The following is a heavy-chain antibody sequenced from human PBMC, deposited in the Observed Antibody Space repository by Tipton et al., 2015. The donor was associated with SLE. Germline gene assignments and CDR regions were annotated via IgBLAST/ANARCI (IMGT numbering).Heavy chain of an antibody. J-gene: IGHJ4*02. CDR2: ISSSGSTI. D-gene: IGHD4-23*01. CDR1: GFTFSSYE. Sequence: SLRLSCAASGFTFSSYEMNWVRQAPGKGLEWVSYISSSGSTIYYAASVKGRFTISRDNAKNSLYLQMNSLRVEDTAVYYCARWGGYGGNPNYYFDYWGQGTLVTVSS. V-gene: IGHV3-48*03. CDR3: ARWGGYGGNPNYYFDY.